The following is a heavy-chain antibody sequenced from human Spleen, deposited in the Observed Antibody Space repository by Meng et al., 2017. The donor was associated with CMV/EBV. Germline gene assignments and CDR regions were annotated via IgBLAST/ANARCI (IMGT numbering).Heavy chain of an antibody. CDR3: ARLRYCSSTSCPYYFDY. Sequence: GESLKISCAASGFTFSSYSMNWVRQAPGKGLEWVSYISSSSSTIYYADSVKGRFTISRDNAKNSLYLQMNSLRAEDTAVYYCARLRYCSSTSCPYYFDYWGQGTLVTVSS. J-gene: IGHJ4*02. CDR2: ISSSSSTI. D-gene: IGHD2-2*01. CDR1: GFTFSSYS. V-gene: IGHV3-48*04.